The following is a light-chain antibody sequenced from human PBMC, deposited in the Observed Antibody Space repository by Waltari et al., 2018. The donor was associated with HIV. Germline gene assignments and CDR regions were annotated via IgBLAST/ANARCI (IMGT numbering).Light chain of an antibody. Sequence: DIQMTQSPSSLSASVGDRIIITCRASQDISNYLAWFQQKPGEAPKSLIFDASSLQSGVPSKFSGSGSGTDFTLTISSLQPEDFATYYCQQYHSYPYTFGQGTKLES. J-gene: IGKJ2*01. V-gene: IGKV1-16*02. CDR3: QQYHSYPYT. CDR1: QDISNY. CDR2: DAS.